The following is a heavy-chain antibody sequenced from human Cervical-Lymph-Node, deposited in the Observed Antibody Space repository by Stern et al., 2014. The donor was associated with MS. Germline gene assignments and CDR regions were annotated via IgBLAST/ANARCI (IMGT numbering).Heavy chain of an antibody. CDR1: GFTFSNYA. V-gene: IGHV3-30-3*01. CDR3: ARERGYCSGGRCYPYYFDS. D-gene: IGHD2-15*01. CDR2: VSNDGTKE. Sequence: VQLVQSGGGVVQPGRSLRLSCAPSGFTFSNYAMHWVLQAPGKGPEWVAFVSNDGTKEFYADSVKGRFTISRDNSNSTLYLQMTSLTTEDTSVYFCARERGYCSGGRCYPYYFDSWGQGTLVVVSS. J-gene: IGHJ4*02.